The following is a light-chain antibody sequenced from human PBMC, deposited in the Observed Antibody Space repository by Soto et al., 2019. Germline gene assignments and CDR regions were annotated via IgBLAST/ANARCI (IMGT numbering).Light chain of an antibody. Sequence: EIVMTQSPATLSVSPGERDTISCRASQSVSSNLVWYQQKPGQAPRLLIYGASTSATGIPARFSGSGSGTEFTLTISSLQSEDFAVYYCQQYNNWPPWTFGQGTKVDIK. J-gene: IGKJ1*01. CDR3: QQYNNWPPWT. CDR1: QSVSSN. V-gene: IGKV3-15*01. CDR2: GAS.